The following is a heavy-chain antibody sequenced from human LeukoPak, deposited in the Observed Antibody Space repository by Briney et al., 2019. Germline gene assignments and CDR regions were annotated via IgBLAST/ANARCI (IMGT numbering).Heavy chain of an antibody. CDR1: GFTFSSYA. D-gene: IGHD3-22*01. J-gene: IGHJ3*02. V-gene: IGHV3-23*01. CDR2: IGGSAGGT. Sequence: GGSLRLSCAASGFTFSSYAMSWVRQAPGKGLEWVSTIGGSAGGTYYADSVKGRFTISRDNSKNTLYLQMNSLRAEDTAVYYCARTKYYERAFDIWGQGTMVTVSS. CDR3: ARTKYYERAFDI.